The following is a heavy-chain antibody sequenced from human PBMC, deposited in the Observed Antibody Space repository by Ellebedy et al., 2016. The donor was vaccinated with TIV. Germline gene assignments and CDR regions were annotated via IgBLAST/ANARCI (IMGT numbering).Heavy chain of an antibody. J-gene: IGHJ3*02. CDR3: ARDPGSSAFDI. V-gene: IGHV3-7*04. Sequence: GGSLRLSXAASGFSFSSYWMTWVRQPPGKGLEFVANLNQDETVKNYVDSVKGRFTISRDNAKNSVYLQMNSLRAEDTAVYYCARDPGSSAFDIWGQGTMVTVSS. D-gene: IGHD3-10*01. CDR1: GFSFSSYW. CDR2: LNQDETVK.